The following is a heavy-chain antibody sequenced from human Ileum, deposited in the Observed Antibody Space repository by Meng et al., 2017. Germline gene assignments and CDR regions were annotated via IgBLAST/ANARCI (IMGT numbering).Heavy chain of an antibody. J-gene: IGHJ4*02. CDR3: VRGPARETHDFDY. CDR1: GGSFNDYY. V-gene: IGHV4-34*01. Sequence: QLQHNQWCAGLLMPYETLSLAGAVFGGSFNDYYWGWVRQSPGKGLEWIGQIHHSGRTNYKSSLERRVTISVDTSKSQFSLKLTSVTAADTAMYYCVRGPARETHDFDYWGQGALVTVSS. CDR2: IHHSGRT. D-gene: IGHD1-26*01.